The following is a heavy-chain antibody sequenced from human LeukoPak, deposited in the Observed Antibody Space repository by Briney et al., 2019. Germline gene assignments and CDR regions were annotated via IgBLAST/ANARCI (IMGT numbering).Heavy chain of an antibody. V-gene: IGHV4-30-4*01. D-gene: IGHD6-19*01. Sequence: PSETLSLTCTVSGGSISSGDYYWSWIRQPPGKGLEWIGYIYYSGSTYCNPSLKSRVTISVDTSKNQFSLKLSSVTAADTAVYYCARDGGIAVAGIIDYWGQGTLVTVSS. J-gene: IGHJ4*02. CDR3: ARDGGIAVAGIIDY. CDR1: GGSISSGDYY. CDR2: IYYSGST.